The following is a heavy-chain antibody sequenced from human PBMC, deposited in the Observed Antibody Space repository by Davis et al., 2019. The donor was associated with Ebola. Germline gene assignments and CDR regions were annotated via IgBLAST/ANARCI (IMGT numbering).Heavy chain of an antibody. Sequence: GESLKISCAASGFTFSSHAMSWVRQAPGKGLEWVSAISGSGGSTYYADSVKGRFTISRDNSKNTLYLQMNSLRAEDTAVYYCAKGGNWKYYYYYGMEVWGQGTTVTVSS. CDR1: GFTFSSHA. D-gene: IGHD1-1*01. J-gene: IGHJ6*02. CDR2: ISGSGGST. CDR3: AKGGNWKYYYYYGMEV. V-gene: IGHV3-23*01.